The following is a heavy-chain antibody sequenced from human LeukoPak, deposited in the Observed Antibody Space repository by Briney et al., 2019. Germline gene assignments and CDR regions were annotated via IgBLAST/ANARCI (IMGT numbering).Heavy chain of an antibody. V-gene: IGHV3-30*18. CDR2: ISYDGSNK. J-gene: IGHJ3*02. D-gene: IGHD6-13*01. CDR1: GFTFSSYG. CDR3: AKDRAAAGANAFDI. Sequence: GGSLRLSCAASGFTFSSYGMHWVRRAPGKGLEWVAVISYDGSNKYYADSVKGRFTISRDNSKNTLYLQMNSLRAEDTAVYYCAKDRAAAGANAFDIWGQGTMVTVSS.